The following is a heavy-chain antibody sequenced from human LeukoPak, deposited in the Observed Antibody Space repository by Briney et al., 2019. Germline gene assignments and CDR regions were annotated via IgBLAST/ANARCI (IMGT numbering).Heavy chain of an antibody. J-gene: IGHJ4*02. CDR2: IYYSGST. V-gene: IGHV4-61*01. D-gene: IGHD3-22*01. Sequence: SETLSLTCTVSGGSVSSGSYYWSRIRQPPGTGLEWIGYIYYSGSTNYNPSLKSRVTISVDTSKNQFSLKLSSVTAADTAVYYCARALPPYDSSGYFDYWGQGTLVTVSS. CDR3: ARALPPYDSSGYFDY. CDR1: GGSVSSGSYY.